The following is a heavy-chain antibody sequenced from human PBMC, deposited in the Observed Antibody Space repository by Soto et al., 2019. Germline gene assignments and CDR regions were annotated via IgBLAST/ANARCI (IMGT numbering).Heavy chain of an antibody. V-gene: IGHV4-59*12. J-gene: IGHJ5*02. Sequence: SSETLSLTCTVSGGSISSYYWSWIRQPPGKGLEWIGYIYYSGSTNYNPSLKSRVTISVDTSKNQFSLKLSSVTAADTAVYYCARIYIWGSYRYWPWGQGTLVTVSS. CDR1: GGSISSYY. CDR2: IYYSGST. D-gene: IGHD3-16*02. CDR3: ARIYIWGSYRYWP.